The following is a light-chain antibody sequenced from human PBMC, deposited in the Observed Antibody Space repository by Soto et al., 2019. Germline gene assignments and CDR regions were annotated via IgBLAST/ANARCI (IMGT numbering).Light chain of an antibody. J-gene: IGKJ1*01. V-gene: IGKV1-8*01. CDR2: AAS. CDR1: QGISSY. CDR3: QQYNSYSGT. Sequence: AIRMTQSPSSFSASTVDIVTITFLASQGISSYLAWYQQKPGKAPKLLIYAASTLQSGVPSRFSGSGSGTDFTLTINCLQSDDFATYYCQQYNSYSGTFGQGSKVDIK.